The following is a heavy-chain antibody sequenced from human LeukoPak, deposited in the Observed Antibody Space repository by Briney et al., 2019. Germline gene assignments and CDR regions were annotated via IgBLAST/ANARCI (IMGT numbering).Heavy chain of an antibody. J-gene: IGHJ5*02. CDR3: AKCIYSTFSDNNWFDP. Sequence: GGSLRLSCAASGFTFDTSAMSWVRQAPGKGLECVSVISDGGGRTKYADSVKGRFTVSRDNSNNTLYLQMNSLRVEDTAVYYCAKCIYSTFSDNNWFDPWGQGTLVTVSS. V-gene: IGHV3-23*01. D-gene: IGHD2-21*01. CDR2: ISDGGGRT. CDR1: GFTFDTSA.